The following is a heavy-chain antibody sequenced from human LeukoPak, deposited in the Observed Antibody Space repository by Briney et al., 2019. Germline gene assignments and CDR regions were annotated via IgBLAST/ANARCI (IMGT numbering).Heavy chain of an antibody. V-gene: IGHV3-53*04. CDR3: ASGPITIFGAFDY. CDR1: GFTVSSNY. Sequence: QPGGSLRLSCAASGFTVSSNYMTWVRQAPGKGLEWVSVIYSGGSTYYADSVKGRFTISRHDSKNTLDLQMNSLRAEDTAMYYCASGPITIFGAFDYWGQGTLVTVSS. CDR2: IYSGGST. D-gene: IGHD3-3*01. J-gene: IGHJ4*02.